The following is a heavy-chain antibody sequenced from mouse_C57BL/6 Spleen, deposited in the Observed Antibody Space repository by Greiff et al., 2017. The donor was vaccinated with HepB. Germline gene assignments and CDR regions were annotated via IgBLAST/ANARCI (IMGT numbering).Heavy chain of an antibody. D-gene: IGHD2-4*01. V-gene: IGHV3-6*01. Sequence: EVKLQESGPGLVKPSQSLSLTCSVTGYSITSGYYWNWIRQFPGNKLEWMGYISYDGSNNYNPSLKNRISITRDTSKNQFFLKLNSVTTEDTATYYCARDRGYYDYDFDYWGQGTTLTVSS. CDR2: ISYDGSN. CDR3: ARDRGYYDYDFDY. CDR1: GYSITSGYY. J-gene: IGHJ2*01.